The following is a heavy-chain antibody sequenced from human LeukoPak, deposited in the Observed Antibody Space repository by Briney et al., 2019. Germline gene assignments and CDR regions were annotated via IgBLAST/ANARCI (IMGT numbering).Heavy chain of an antibody. D-gene: IGHD3-3*02. CDR3: ASHIWSGYPNHFDY. J-gene: IGHJ4*02. Sequence: GASVKVSCKASGGTFSSYAISWVRQAPGQGLEWMGGIIPIFGTANYAQKFQGRVTITADESTSTAYVELSSLRSEDTAVYYCASHIWSGYPNHFDYWGQGTLVTVSS. CDR2: IIPIFGTA. V-gene: IGHV1-69*13. CDR1: GGTFSSYA.